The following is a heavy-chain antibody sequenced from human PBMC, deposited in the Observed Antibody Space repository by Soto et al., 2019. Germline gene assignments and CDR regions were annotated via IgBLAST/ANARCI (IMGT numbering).Heavy chain of an antibody. J-gene: IGHJ6*02. V-gene: IGHV3-53*01. CDR2: IFRGGNT. Sequence: VQLVESGGGLIQPGGSLRLSCAASGFTVSSNYISWVRQAPGQGLEWVAGIFRGGNTYYADSVMGRVSITRDSAKNMRYLQMNSRRGEDTAVYYCAKAPGGSGGPVAGGMDVWGQGTTVTVSS. CDR3: AKAPGGSGGPVAGGMDV. D-gene: IGHD3-10*01. CDR1: GFTVSSNY.